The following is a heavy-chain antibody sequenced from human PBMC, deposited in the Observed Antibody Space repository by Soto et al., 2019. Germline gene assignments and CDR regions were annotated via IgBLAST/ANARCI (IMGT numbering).Heavy chain of an antibody. CDR1: GGSITRGGYY. J-gene: IGHJ4*02. CDR2: IYYSGST. D-gene: IGHD5-12*01. V-gene: IGHV4-31*03. Sequence: QVQLQESGPRLVKPSQTLSLTCTVSGGSITRGGYYWTWIRQHPGKGLEWIGYIYYSGSTYYNPSLKSRLTMSVDTSKNQSSLKLSSVTAADTAVYYCARVDSGGYAYFAYWGQGTLVTVSS. CDR3: ARVDSGGYAYFAY.